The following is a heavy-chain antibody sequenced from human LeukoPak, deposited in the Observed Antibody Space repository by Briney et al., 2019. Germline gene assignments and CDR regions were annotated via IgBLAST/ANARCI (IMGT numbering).Heavy chain of an antibody. CDR2: IYYSGST. CDR1: GGSISSGGYY. CDR3: ARGSPYDYIWGSYRPHFFDY. D-gene: IGHD3-16*02. J-gene: IGHJ4*02. Sequence: PSETPSLTCTVSGGSISSGGYYWSWIRQHPGKGLEWIGYIYYSGSTYYNPSLKSRVTISVDTSKNQFSLKLSSVTAADTAVYYCARGSPYDYIWGSYRPHFFDYWGQGTLVTVSS. V-gene: IGHV4-31*03.